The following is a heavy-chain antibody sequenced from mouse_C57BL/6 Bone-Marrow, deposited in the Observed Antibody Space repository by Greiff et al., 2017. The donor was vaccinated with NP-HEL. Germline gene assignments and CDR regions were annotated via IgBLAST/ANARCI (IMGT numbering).Heavy chain of an antibody. Sequence: QVQLQQPGAELVKPGASVKLSCKASGYTFTSYWMHWVKQRPGQGLEWIGMIHPNSGSTNYNEKFKSKATLTVDKSSSTADMQLSSLASEDSAVYYCAREGNWDEGDYWGQGTTLTVSS. CDR3: AREGNWDEGDY. CDR1: GYTFTSYW. CDR2: IHPNSGST. V-gene: IGHV1-64*01. D-gene: IGHD4-1*01. J-gene: IGHJ2*01.